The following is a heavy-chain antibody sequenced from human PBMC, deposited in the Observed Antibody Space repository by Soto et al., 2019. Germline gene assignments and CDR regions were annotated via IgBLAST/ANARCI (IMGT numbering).Heavy chain of an antibody. CDR1: GFSLNTGGVG. CDR2: IYWDDDK. D-gene: IGHD1-1*01. J-gene: IGHJ4*02. V-gene: IGHV2-5*02. CDR3: ARRRGGFAGAWTTPYFDY. Sequence: QITLKESGPTLVKPTQTLTLTCSFSGFSLNTGGVGVGWIRQAPGKALEWLAVIYWDDDKSLSPSRRVRVPITRDHSEDHVGLTVTIMDPVDTATYYCARRRGGFAGAWTTPYFDYWGQGTLVTVSS.